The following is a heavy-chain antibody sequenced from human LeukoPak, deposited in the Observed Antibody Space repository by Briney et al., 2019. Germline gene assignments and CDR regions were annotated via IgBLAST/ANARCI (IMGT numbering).Heavy chain of an antibody. D-gene: IGHD5-24*01. CDR3: ARSRWLQFGRALDY. CDR1: GGSFSGYY. J-gene: IGHJ4*02. CDR2: INHSGST. Sequence: SETLSLTCAVYGGSFSGYYWSWIRQPPGKGLEWIGEINHSGSTNYNPSLKSRVTISVDTSKNQFSLKLSSVTAADTAVYYCARSRWLQFGRALDYWGQGTLVTVPS. V-gene: IGHV4-34*01.